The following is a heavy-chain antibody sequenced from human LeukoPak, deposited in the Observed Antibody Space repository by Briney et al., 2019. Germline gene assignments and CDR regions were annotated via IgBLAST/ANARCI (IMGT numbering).Heavy chain of an antibody. CDR1: GGTFSSYA. D-gene: IGHD3-10*01. CDR2: IIPIFGTA. Sequence: ASVQVSCKASGGTFSSYAISWVRQAPGQGLEWMGGIIPIFGTANYAQKFQGRVTITADESTSTAYMELSSLRSEDTAVYYCARDSDYDSGSYYNTLWGQGTLVTVSS. V-gene: IGHV1-69*13. J-gene: IGHJ4*02. CDR3: ARDSDYDSGSYYNTL.